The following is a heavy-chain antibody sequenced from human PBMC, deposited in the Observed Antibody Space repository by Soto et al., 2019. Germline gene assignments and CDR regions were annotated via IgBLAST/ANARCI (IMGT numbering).Heavy chain of an antibody. Sequence: QVQLQESGPGLVKPSGTLSLTCAVSGGSISSSNWWSWVRQPPGKGLEWIGEIYHSGSTNYNPSLKSRVTISVDKSKNQFSLKLSSVTAADTAVYYRARSPRGYCSSTSCYVLDYWGQGTLVTVSS. CDR3: ARSPRGYCSSTSCYVLDY. V-gene: IGHV4-4*02. J-gene: IGHJ4*02. CDR1: GGSISSSNW. CDR2: IYHSGST. D-gene: IGHD2-2*01.